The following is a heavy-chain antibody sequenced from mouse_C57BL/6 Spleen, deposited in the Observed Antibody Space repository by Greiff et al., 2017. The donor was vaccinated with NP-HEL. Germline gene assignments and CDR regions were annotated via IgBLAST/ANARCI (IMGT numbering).Heavy chain of an antibody. Sequence: VHVKQSGTVLARPGASVKMSCKTSGYTFTSYWMHWVKQRPGQGLEWIGAIYPGNSDTSYNQKFKGKAKLTAVTSASTAYMELSSLTNEDSAVYYCTRGDGSSPHFDYWGQGTTLTVSS. CDR1: GYTFTSYW. CDR3: TRGDGSSPHFDY. V-gene: IGHV1-5*01. D-gene: IGHD1-1*01. J-gene: IGHJ2*01. CDR2: IYPGNSDT.